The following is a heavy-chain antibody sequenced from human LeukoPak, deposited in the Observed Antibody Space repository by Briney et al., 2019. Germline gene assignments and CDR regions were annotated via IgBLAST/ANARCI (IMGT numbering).Heavy chain of an antibody. V-gene: IGHV3-23*01. CDR3: AKQCGGSDWFDAFDI. CDR2: ISGGGDGA. D-gene: IGHD6-19*01. Sequence: PGGSLRLSCAASGFSFSTCAMNWVRQAPGKGLEWVSTISGGGDGALYADSVKGRFTISRDNSKNTLFLQMNSLRAEDTAVYYCAKQCGGSDWFDAFDIWGQGTMVTVSS. CDR1: GFSFSTCA. J-gene: IGHJ3*02.